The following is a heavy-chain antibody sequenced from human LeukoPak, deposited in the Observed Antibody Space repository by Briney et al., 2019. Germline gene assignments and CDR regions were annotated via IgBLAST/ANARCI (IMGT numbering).Heavy chain of an antibody. V-gene: IGHV4-38-2*02. D-gene: IGHD3-22*01. Sequence: ETLSLTCTVSGGSISSYYWGWIRQPPGKGLEWIGSIYHSGSTYYNPSLKSRVTISVDTSKNQFSLKLTSVTAADTAVYYCARGGSITMIAGTSWGHGTLVTVSS. CDR1: GGSISSYY. CDR3: ARGGSITMIAGTS. J-gene: IGHJ5*01. CDR2: IYHSGST.